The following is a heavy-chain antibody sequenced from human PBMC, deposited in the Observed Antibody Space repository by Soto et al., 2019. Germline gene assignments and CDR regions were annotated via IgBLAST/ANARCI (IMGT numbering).Heavy chain of an antibody. Sequence: VQLVESGGGLVQPGGSLRLSCTASGVIVSDTYMNWVRQAPGKGLEWVSVISNRGDTHYADSVRGRFSLSRDIADNTLHLQMNNLRVEDTAVYYCAREPRYCRGGSCSITGDAFDIWGQGTMVTVSS. CDR3: AREPRYCRGGSCSITGDAFDI. CDR2: ISNRGDT. CDR1: GVIVSDTY. V-gene: IGHV3-66*01. D-gene: IGHD2-15*01. J-gene: IGHJ3*02.